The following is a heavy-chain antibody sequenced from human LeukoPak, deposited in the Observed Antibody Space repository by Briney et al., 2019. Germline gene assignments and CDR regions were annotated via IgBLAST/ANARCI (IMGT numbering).Heavy chain of an antibody. CDR2: INPSRGST. V-gene: IGHV1-46*01. D-gene: IGHD3-22*01. CDR3: ARDIYYDSEIDY. Sequence: ASVKVSCKASGYTFTGYYIHWVRQAPGQGLEWMGIINPSRGSTSYAQKFQGRVTMTRDASTSTFYMELSSLRSEDTAVYYCARDIYYDSEIDYWGQGTLVTVSS. CDR1: GYTFTGYY. J-gene: IGHJ4*02.